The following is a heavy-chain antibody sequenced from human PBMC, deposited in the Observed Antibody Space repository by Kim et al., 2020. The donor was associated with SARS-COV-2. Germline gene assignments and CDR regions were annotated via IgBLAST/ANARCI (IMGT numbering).Heavy chain of an antibody. CDR1: GFTFSTYG. CDR3: AKEGNTAAGTLAEYFQH. V-gene: IGHV3-23*01. J-gene: IGHJ1*01. Sequence: GGSLRLSCAASGFTFSTYGMSWVRQAPGKGLEWVSAISCNGSSTYYADSVKGRFTISRDNSRNTLYVQMNSLRAEDTAVYYCAKEGNTAAGTLAEYFQHWGQGTLVTVSS. CDR2: ISCNGSST. D-gene: IGHD2-2*01.